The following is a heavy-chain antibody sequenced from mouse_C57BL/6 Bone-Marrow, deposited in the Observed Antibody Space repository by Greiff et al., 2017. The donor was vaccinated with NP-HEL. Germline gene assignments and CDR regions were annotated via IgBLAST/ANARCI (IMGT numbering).Heavy chain of an antibody. CDR2: ISYDGSN. J-gene: IGHJ3*01. CDR1: GYSITSGYY. CDR3: ASLWEGAY. D-gene: IGHD1-1*02. V-gene: IGHV3-6*01. Sequence: VQLKESGPGLVKPSQSLSLTCSVTGYSITSGYYWNWIRQFPGNKLEWMGYISYDGSNNYNPSLKNRISITRDTSKNQFFLKLNSVTTEDTATYYCASLWEGAYWGQGTLVTVSA.